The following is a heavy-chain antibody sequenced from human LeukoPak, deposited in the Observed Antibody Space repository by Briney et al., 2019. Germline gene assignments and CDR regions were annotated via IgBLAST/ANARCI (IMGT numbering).Heavy chain of an antibody. CDR1: GGTCSSYA. CDR3: ASPGRLDDALDI. V-gene: IGHV1-69*04. J-gene: IGHJ3*02. D-gene: IGHD3-10*01. CDR2: IIPIFGIA. Sequence: SSVKLSCKASGGTCSSYAISWGRQGPAQGLERMGRIIPIFGIANYAQKFQGRVTITADKSTSTAYMELSSLRSEDTAVYYCASPGRLDDALDIWGQGTMVTVSS.